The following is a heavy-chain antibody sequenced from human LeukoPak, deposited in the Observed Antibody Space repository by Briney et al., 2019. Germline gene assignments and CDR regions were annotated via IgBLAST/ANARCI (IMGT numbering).Heavy chain of an antibody. CDR2: IIPIFGTA. D-gene: IGHD3-22*01. J-gene: IGHJ4*02. CDR3: ARSYYYDSSGYLVGDY. Sequence: GASVKVSCKASGGTFSSYAISWVRQAPGQGLEWMGGIIPIFGTANYAQKFQGRVTITAEESTSTAYMELSSLRSEDTAVYYCARSYYYDSSGYLVGDYWGQGTLVTVSS. CDR1: GGTFSSYA. V-gene: IGHV1-69*13.